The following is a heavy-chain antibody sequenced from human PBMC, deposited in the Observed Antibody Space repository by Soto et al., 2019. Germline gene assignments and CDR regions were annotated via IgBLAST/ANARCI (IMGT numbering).Heavy chain of an antibody. V-gene: IGHV4-39*01. Sequence: QLQLQESGPGLVKPSETLSLTCTVSGGSISSSSYYWXWIRXXXXXGLEWIGSIYYSGSTYYNPSLKSRVTISVDTSKNQFSLKLSSVTAADTAVYYCANYFDSSGLDYWGQGTLVTVSS. D-gene: IGHD3-22*01. J-gene: IGHJ4*02. CDR3: ANYFDSSGLDY. CDR1: GGSISSSSYY. CDR2: IYYSGST.